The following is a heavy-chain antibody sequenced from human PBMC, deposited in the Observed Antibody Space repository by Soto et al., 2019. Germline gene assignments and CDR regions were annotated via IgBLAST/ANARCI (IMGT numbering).Heavy chain of an antibody. D-gene: IGHD5-12*01. CDR1: GGTFSSYT. CDR2: IIPILGIA. J-gene: IGHJ5*02. V-gene: IGHV1-69*04. Sequence: SVKVSCKASGGTFSSYTISCVRQAPGQGLEWMGRIIPILGIANYAQKFQGRVTITADKSTSTAYMELSSLRSEDTAVYYCAREMATTNNWFDPWGQGTLVTVSS. CDR3: AREMATTNNWFDP.